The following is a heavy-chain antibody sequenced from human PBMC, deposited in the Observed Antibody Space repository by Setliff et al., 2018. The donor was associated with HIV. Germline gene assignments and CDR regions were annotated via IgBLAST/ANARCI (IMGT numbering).Heavy chain of an antibody. CDR1: GFTFSGYG. J-gene: IGHJ4*02. D-gene: IGHD6-19*01. Sequence: SLRLSCAASGFTFSGYGMSWVRQASGKGLEWVSGISAGGGGTNYADSVKGRFTISRDNSKNTLYLQMNSLRAEDTAVYYCARLGIGRYCNISSCYLNQWGQGTLVTVSS. CDR2: ISAGGGGT. V-gene: IGHV3-23*01. CDR3: ARLGIGRYCNISSCYLNQ.